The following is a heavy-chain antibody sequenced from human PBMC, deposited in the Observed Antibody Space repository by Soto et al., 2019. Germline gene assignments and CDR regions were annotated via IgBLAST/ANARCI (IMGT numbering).Heavy chain of an antibody. V-gene: IGHV1-69*13. Sequence: ASVKVSCKASGGTFSSYAISWVRQAPGQGLEWMGGIIPIFGAANYAQKFQGRVTITADESTSTAYMELSSLRSEDTAVYYCARVEISGYAWFDPWGQGTLVTVSS. J-gene: IGHJ5*02. CDR3: ARVEISGYAWFDP. D-gene: IGHD5-12*01. CDR2: IIPIFGAA. CDR1: GGTFSSYA.